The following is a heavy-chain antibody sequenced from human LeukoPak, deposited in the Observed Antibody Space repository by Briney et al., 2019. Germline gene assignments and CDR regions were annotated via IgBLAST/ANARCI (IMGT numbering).Heavy chain of an antibody. Sequence: SETLSLTCAVSGGSISSYYWSWIRQPAGKGLEWIGRIYTSGSTNYNPSLKSRVTMSVDTSKTQFSPKLSSVTAADTAVYYCAREGVAAAGTGGWFDPWGQGTLVTVSS. D-gene: IGHD6-13*01. CDR1: GGSISSYY. CDR3: AREGVAAAGTGGWFDP. J-gene: IGHJ5*02. V-gene: IGHV4-4*07. CDR2: IYTSGST.